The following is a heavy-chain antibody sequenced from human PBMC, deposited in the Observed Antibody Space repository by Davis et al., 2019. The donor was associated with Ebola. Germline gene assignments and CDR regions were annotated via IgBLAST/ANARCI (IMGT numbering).Heavy chain of an antibody. CDR2: ISSGGGAP. D-gene: IGHD1-26*01. CDR1: GFTVTSNY. CDR3: AKQRGVGAIDYDY. Sequence: GGSLRLSCAASGFTVTSNYMGWVRQAPGKGLEWVSDISSGGGAPYYADSVKGRFTTFRDNPKNTLYLQMNSLRADDTAVYYCAKQRGVGAIDYDYWGRGTVVTVSS. J-gene: IGHJ4*02. V-gene: IGHV3-23*01.